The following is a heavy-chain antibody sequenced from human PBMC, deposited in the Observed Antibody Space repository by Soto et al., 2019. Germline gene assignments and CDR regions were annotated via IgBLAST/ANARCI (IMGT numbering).Heavy chain of an antibody. V-gene: IGHV1-18*01. Sequence: QVHLVQSGAEVKKPGASVKVSCKASGYTFTSYGITWVRQAPGQGLERMGWISAHNGNTDYAQKLQGRVSVTRDTSTSTAYMQRRSLRSDDPAVYYCARGRYGDYWGQRALVTVSS. D-gene: IGHD1-1*01. CDR1: GYTFTSYG. J-gene: IGHJ4*02. CDR2: ISAHNGNT. CDR3: ARGRYGDY.